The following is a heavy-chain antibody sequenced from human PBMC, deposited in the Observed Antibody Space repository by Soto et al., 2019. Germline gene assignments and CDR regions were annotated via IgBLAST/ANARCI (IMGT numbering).Heavy chain of an antibody. Sequence: EVQLVESGGGLVQPGGSLRLSCVASGFTFTDYWMHWVRQAPGKGLVWVSRIDFDGSRTNYADSVKGRFTISRDNAKNTVYLQMNSLRAEDTAVFYCARVIRYKYGSDSWGQGTLVTVSS. J-gene: IGHJ4*02. D-gene: IGHD3-9*01. CDR1: GFTFTDYW. CDR3: ARVIRYKYGSDS. V-gene: IGHV3-74*01. CDR2: IDFDGSRT.